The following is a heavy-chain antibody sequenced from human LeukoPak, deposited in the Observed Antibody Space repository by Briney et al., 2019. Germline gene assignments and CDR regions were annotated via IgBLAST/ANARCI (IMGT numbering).Heavy chain of an antibody. V-gene: IGHV1-2*02. CDR1: GYSFTGHY. Sequence: ASVKVSCKASGYSFTGHYIHWVRQAPGQGLEWMGWVNPNSGGTNYAQKFQGRVTMTRDTSISTAYMELSRLRSDDTAVYYCARASTVRGYDYWGQGTLVTVSS. D-gene: IGHD3-10*01. CDR2: VNPNSGGT. J-gene: IGHJ4*02. CDR3: ARASTVRGYDY.